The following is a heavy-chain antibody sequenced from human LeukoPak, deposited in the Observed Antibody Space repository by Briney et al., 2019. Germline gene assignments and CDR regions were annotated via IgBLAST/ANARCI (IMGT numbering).Heavy chain of an antibody. CDR3: ARDVTGDAFDI. J-gene: IGHJ3*02. V-gene: IGHV4-31*03. D-gene: IGHD2-21*02. Sequence: PSETLSLTCTVSGGSISSGGYCCSWLRHHPRKGLEWIGYIYYSGSTYYNPSLKSRVTISVDTSKNQFSLKLSAVTAADTAVYYCARDVTGDAFDIWGQGTMVTVSS. CDR1: GGSISSGGYC. CDR2: IYYSGST.